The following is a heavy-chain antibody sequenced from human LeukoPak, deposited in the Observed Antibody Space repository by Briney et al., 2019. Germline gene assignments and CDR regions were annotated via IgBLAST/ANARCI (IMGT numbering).Heavy chain of an antibody. Sequence: GGSLRLSCAASGFTFSSYAMSWVRQAPGKGLEWVSAISGSGGSTYYADSVKGRFTISRDNSKNTLYLQMNSLRAEDTAVYYCAKGGCSGGSCYPGYYYYYYMDVWGKGTTVTISS. J-gene: IGHJ6*03. CDR3: AKGGCSGGSCYPGYYYYYYMDV. CDR1: GFTFSSYA. D-gene: IGHD2-15*01. CDR2: ISGSGGST. V-gene: IGHV3-23*01.